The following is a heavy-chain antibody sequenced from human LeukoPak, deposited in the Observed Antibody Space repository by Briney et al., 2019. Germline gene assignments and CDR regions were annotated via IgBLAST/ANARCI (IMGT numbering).Heavy chain of an antibody. D-gene: IGHD3-16*02. Sequence: ASETLSLTCAVSGYSISSGYYWGWIRQPPGXXXXXXXXXXHSGSTYYNPFLKSRVTISVDTSKNQFSLKLSSVTAADTAVYYCAREITFGGVIVQHFDYWGQGTLVTVSS. CDR3: AREITFGGVIVQHFDY. J-gene: IGHJ4*02. CDR2: XXHSGST. CDR1: GYSISSGYY. V-gene: IGHV4-38-2*02.